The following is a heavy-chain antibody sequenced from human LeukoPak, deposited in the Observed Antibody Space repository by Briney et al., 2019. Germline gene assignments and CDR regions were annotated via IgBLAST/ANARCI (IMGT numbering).Heavy chain of an antibody. CDR2: ISAYNGNT. V-gene: IGHV1-18*01. D-gene: IGHD3-3*01. CDR3: ARAEYYDFWSGPIDY. Sequence: ASVKASCKASGYTFTSYGISWVRQAPGQGLEWMGWISAYNGNTNYAQKLQGRVTMTTDTSTSTAYMELRSLRSDDTAVYYCARAEYYDFWSGPIDYWGQGTLVTVSS. CDR1: GYTFTSYG. J-gene: IGHJ4*02.